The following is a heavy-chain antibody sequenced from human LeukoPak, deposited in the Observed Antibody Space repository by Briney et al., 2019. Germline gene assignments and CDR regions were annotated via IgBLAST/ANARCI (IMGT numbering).Heavy chain of an antibody. J-gene: IGHJ4*02. Sequence: GGSLRLSCAASGFTFSSYSMNWVRQAPGNGLEWVSSISSTSSYIYYADSVKGRFTISRDNAKNSLYLQMNSLRAEDTAVYYCARDDTYYDSSGYYLDYWGQGTLVTVSS. CDR1: GFTFSSYS. V-gene: IGHV3-21*01. D-gene: IGHD3-22*01. CDR2: ISSTSSYI. CDR3: ARDDTYYDSSGYYLDY.